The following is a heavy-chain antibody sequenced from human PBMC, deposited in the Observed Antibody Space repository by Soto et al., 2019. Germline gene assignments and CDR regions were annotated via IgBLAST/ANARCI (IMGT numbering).Heavy chain of an antibody. CDR3: ARAMDAAMASKDNWFDP. D-gene: IGHD5-18*01. CDR2: ISYDENNK. Sequence: PGVFLRLCCAASGFTFRSYHMHWVRQAPGKGLEWVASISYDENNKYYTDSVKGRFTISRDNSKNTLYLQMNSLRDEDTAVYYCARAMDAAMASKDNWFDPWGQGTLVTVSS. V-gene: IGHV3-30-3*01. CDR1: GFTFRSYH. J-gene: IGHJ5*02.